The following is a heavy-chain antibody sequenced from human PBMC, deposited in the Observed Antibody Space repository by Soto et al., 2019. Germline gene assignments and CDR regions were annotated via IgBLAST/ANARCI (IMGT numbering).Heavy chain of an antibody. J-gene: IGHJ6*02. CDR3: AKADTAMVMWDYYGMDV. D-gene: IGHD5-18*01. CDR2: ISYDGSNK. CDR1: GFTFSSYG. Sequence: GGSLRLSCAASGFTFSSYGMHWVRQAPGKGLEWVAVISYDGSNKYYVDSVKGRFTISRDNSKNTLYLQMNSLRAEDTAVYYCAKADTAMVMWDYYGMDVWGQGTTVTVSS. V-gene: IGHV3-30*18.